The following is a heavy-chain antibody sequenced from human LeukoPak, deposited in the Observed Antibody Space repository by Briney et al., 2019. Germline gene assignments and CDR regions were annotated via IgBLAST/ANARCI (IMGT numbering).Heavy chain of an antibody. V-gene: IGHV1-18*01. Sequence: ASVKVSCKASGYTFRNFGINWVRQAPGQGPEWMGWVSPYTGNGRYVEKFQGRLTFTTDASTTTAYMELRGLSLDDTAMYFCAKVMTRGHDALDVWGQGTMLTVSS. CDR1: GYTFRNFG. CDR2: VSPYTGNG. J-gene: IGHJ3*01. CDR3: AKVMTRGHDALDV. D-gene: IGHD2-15*01.